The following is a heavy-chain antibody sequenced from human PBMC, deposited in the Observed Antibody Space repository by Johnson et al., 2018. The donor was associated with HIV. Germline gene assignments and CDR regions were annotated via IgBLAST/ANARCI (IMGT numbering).Heavy chain of an antibody. CDR1: GFTFSSYA. CDR2: ISYDGVNK. D-gene: IGHD1-14*01. J-gene: IGHJ3*02. CDR3: ARPRRRGVDGFDI. V-gene: IGHV3-30*04. Sequence: QVQLVESGGGVVQPGRSLRLSCAASGFTFSSYAMHWVRQAPGKGLEWVAVISYDGVNKDYADSVQGRFTISRDNSKNTLYLEMNSLRPEDTAVYYCARPRRRGVDGFDIWGQGTMVTVSS.